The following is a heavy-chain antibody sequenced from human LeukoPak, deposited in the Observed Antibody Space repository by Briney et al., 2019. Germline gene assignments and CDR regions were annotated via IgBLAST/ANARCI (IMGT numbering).Heavy chain of an antibody. CDR1: GFTFSDYY. CDR3: AGTHSSGWYVYYYYYMDV. D-gene: IGHD6-19*01. Sequence: GGSPRLSCAASGFTFSDYYMSWIRQAPGKGRERVSYISSSGSTIYYVDAVKGRFTISRDNAKNTLYLQMNSLRAEDTAVYYCAGTHSSGWYVYYYYYMDVWGKGTTVTVSS. V-gene: IGHV3-11*04. CDR2: ISSSGSTI. J-gene: IGHJ6*03.